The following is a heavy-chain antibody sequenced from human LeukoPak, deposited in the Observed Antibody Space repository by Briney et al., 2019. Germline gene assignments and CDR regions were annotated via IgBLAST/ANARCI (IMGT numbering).Heavy chain of an antibody. D-gene: IGHD1-7*01. J-gene: IGHJ4*02. CDR3: ATAPVAGTTLVY. Sequence: ASVKVSCKVSGYTLTELSMHWVRQAPGKGLEWMGGFDPEDGETIYAQKFQGRVTMTEDTSTDTAYMELSSLRSEDTAVYYCATAPVAGTTLVYWGQGTLATVSS. CDR2: FDPEDGET. CDR1: GYTLTELS. V-gene: IGHV1-24*01.